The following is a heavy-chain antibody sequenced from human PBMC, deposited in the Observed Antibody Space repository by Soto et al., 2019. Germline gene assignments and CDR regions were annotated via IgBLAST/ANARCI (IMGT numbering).Heavy chain of an antibody. Sequence: GGSLRLSCTASGFMFGSYWMTWVRHVPGKGLQWVANIKRDGSEKYYVDFVKGRFTISRDNADNSVFLDMNNLRVDDTATYYCARVRATDYEIDYWGQGTMVTVSS. D-gene: IGHD4-17*01. CDR1: GFMFGSYW. V-gene: IGHV3-7*03. J-gene: IGHJ4*03. CDR3: ARVRATDYEIDY. CDR2: IKRDGSEK.